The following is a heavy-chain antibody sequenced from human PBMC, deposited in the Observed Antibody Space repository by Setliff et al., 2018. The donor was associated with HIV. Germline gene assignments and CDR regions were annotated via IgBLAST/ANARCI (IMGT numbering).Heavy chain of an antibody. J-gene: IGHJ4*02. CDR3: AKDEGIAAAGSDY. V-gene: IGHV3-33*06. D-gene: IGHD6-13*01. CDR2: IWYDGSNK. Sequence: GGSLRLSCAASGFTFSSYGMHWVRQAPGKGLEWAAVIWYDGSNKYYADSVKGRFTISRDNSKNTLYLQMNSLRAEDTAVYYCAKDEGIAAAGSDYWGQGTLVTVSS. CDR1: GFTFSSYG.